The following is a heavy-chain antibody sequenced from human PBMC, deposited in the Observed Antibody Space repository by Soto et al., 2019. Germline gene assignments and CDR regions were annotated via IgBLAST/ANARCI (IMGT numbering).Heavy chain of an antibody. J-gene: IGHJ5*02. Sequence: QITLKESGPTLVKPTQTLTLTCTFSGFSLSNSGVGVCWIRQPPGKALEWLALIYWDDDKRYSPSLKSRLTITKYPSKIQVGLTMTNMDPVDTATYYFAHSYSFSRDSCYSNISWLDPWGQRTLFTVSS. CDR2: IYWDDDK. V-gene: IGHV2-5*02. D-gene: IGHD2-15*01. CDR3: AHSYSFSRDSCYSNISWLDP. CDR1: GFSLSNSGVG.